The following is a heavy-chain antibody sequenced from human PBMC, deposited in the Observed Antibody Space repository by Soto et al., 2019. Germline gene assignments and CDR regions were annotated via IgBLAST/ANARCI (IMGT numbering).Heavy chain of an antibody. CDR1: GFTVSSTY. D-gene: IGHD6-25*01. Sequence: GGSLRLSCAASGFTVSSTYMSWVRQAPGKGLEWVSTITAGGGDTYYADSVKGRFTISRDNSKSTLYLQMNSLTAEDTAVYYCAKDHHSSGWPTFDYWGQGALVTVSS. J-gene: IGHJ4*02. V-gene: IGHV3-23*01. CDR3: AKDHHSSGWPTFDY. CDR2: ITAGGGDT.